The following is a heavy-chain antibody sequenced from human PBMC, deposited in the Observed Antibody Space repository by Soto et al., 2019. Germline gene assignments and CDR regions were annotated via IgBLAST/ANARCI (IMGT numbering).Heavy chain of an antibody. J-gene: IGHJ3*02. CDR3: VRDRDWAFDI. CDR1: GFSFSDYY. Sequence: GGSLRLSCAASGFSFSDYYMTWIRHSPGKGLQWVSFISGSRNYTNYADSVKGRFSISRDNAKNSLYLQMNSLGVEDTAVYYCVRDRDWAFDIWGQGTMVTV. V-gene: IGHV3-11*06. CDR2: ISGSRNYT. D-gene: IGHD3-9*01.